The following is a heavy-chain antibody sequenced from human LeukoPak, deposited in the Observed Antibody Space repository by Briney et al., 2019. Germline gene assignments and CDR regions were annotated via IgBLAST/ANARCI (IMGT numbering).Heavy chain of an antibody. CDR1: GYTFTGYY. J-gene: IGHJ4*02. Sequence: AASVKVSCKASGYTFTGYYMHWVRQAPGQGLEWMGWTNPNSGGTNYAQKFQGRVTMTRDTSISTAYMELSRLRSDDTAMYYCARLYYGSGSPFDYWGQGTLVTVSS. CDR3: ARLYYGSGSPFDY. CDR2: TNPNSGGT. V-gene: IGHV1-2*02. D-gene: IGHD3-10*01.